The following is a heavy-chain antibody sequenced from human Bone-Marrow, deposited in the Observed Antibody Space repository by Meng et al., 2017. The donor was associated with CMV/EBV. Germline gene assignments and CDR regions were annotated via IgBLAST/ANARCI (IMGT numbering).Heavy chain of an antibody. CDR2: ISGESSII. J-gene: IGHJ4*01. CDR1: GFTFSDYY. Sequence: GESLKISCAASGFTFSDYYMSWIRQPPGKGPEWISYISGESSIIYYADSVKGRFVISRDNAKNSLSLQMNSLRAEDTAINYCATRRAGEFDYWGHGTLVTVSS. D-gene: IGHD7-27*01. V-gene: IGHV3-11*01. CDR3: ATRRAGEFDY.